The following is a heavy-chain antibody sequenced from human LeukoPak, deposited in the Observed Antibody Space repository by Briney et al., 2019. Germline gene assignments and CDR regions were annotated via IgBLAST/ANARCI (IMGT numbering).Heavy chain of an antibody. J-gene: IGHJ4*02. V-gene: IGHV3-48*03. CDR2: ISSSGRTM. D-gene: IGHD1-26*01. CDR1: GFTFSSYE. CDR3: ARADLGATASFDY. Sequence: PGGSLRLSCEASGFTFSSYEMNWVRQAPGKGLEWASYISSSGRTMYYADSVRGRFTISRDNSKNMLYLQMNSLRAEDTAVYYCARADLGATASFDYWGQGTLVTVSS.